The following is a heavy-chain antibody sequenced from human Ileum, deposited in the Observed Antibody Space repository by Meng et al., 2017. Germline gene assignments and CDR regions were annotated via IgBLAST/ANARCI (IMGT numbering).Heavy chain of an antibody. Sequence: QVRLVQSGPEVKKPGSSVRVSCKTSGGTFKNYTLAWVRQAPGQGLEWMGRIIPVIGIADHAKNFRGRVTITADITANTAYMELSSLSSKDTAVYYCARGKNLDYWGQGTLVTVSS. CDR1: GGTFKNYT. CDR3: ARGKNLDY. CDR2: IIPVIGIA. V-gene: IGHV1-69*02. J-gene: IGHJ4*02.